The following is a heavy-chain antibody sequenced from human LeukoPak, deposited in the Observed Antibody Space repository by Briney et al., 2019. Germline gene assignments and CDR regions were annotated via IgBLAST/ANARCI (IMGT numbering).Heavy chain of an antibody. D-gene: IGHD1-1*01. V-gene: IGHV3-30*18. CDR1: GFTLENFD. CDR3: AKENWSDEWDYYFDY. CDR2: MSSDESDE. J-gene: IGHJ4*02. Sequence: GRSLRLSCAATGFTLENFDMYWVRQAPGKGLQWVAVMSSDESDEYYADSVQGRFTISRDDSKNTVYLQMNSLRAEDTAVYYCAKENWSDEWDYYFDYWGQGTLVTVSS.